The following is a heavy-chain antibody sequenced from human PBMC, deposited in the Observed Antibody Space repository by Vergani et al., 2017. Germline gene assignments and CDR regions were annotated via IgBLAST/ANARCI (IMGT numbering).Heavy chain of an antibody. D-gene: IGHD6-19*01. CDR3: AKDNGQWLVQGFFDY. J-gene: IGHJ4*02. CDR2: ISYDGSNK. CDR1: GFTFSSYA. V-gene: IGHV3-30-3*01. Sequence: QVQLVESGGGVVQPGRSLRLSCAASGFTFSSYAMHWVRQAPGKGLEWVAVISYDGSNKYYADSVKGRFTISRDNSKNTLYLQMNSLRAEDTAVYYCAKDNGQWLVQGFFDYWGQGTLVTVSS.